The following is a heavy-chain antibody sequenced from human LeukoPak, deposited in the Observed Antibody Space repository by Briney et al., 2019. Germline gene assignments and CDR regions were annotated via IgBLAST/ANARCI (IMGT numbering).Heavy chain of an antibody. V-gene: IGHV4-34*12. Sequence: SETLSLTCAVYGGSFSGYYWSWIRQPPGKGLEWIGEIIHSGSTNYNPSLKSRVTISVDTSKNQFSLKLSSVTAADTAVYYCAQAPWLELHLFDPWGQGTLVTVSS. CDR1: GGSFSGYY. D-gene: IGHD1-7*01. CDR3: AQAPWLELHLFDP. CDR2: IIHSGST. J-gene: IGHJ5*02.